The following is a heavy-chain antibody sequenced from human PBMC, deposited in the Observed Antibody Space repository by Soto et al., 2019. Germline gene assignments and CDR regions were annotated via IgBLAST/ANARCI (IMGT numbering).Heavy chain of an antibody. CDR2: ISGSGGST. CDR3: AKDRQLVLYYYGMDV. Sequence: GESLKISCAASGFTFSSYAMSWVRQAPGKGLEWVSAISGSGGSTYYADSVKGRFTISRDNSKNTLYLQMNSLRAEDTAVYYCAKDRQLVLYYYGMDVWGQGTTVTVSS. V-gene: IGHV3-23*01. D-gene: IGHD6-6*01. CDR1: GFTFSSYA. J-gene: IGHJ6*02.